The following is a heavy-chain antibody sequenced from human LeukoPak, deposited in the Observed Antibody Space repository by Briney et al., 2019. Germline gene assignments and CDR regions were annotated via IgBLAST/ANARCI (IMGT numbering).Heavy chain of an antibody. J-gene: IGHJ5*02. CDR1: GDSISSYY. Sequence: PSETLSLTCTVSGDSISSYYWSWIRQPPGKGLEWIGYIYYSGNTNYNPSLKSRVTISVGTSKNQFSLKLSSVTAADTAVYYCAPRIAARPFDPWGQGTLVTVSS. D-gene: IGHD6-6*01. CDR3: APRIAARPFDP. CDR2: IYYSGNT. V-gene: IGHV4-59*12.